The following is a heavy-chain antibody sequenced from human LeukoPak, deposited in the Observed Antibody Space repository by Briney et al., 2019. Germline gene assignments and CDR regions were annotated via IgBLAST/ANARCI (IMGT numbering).Heavy chain of an antibody. J-gene: IGHJ4*02. Sequence: TGGSLRLSCAASGFTFSSYGMHWVRRAPGKGLEWVAVIWYDGSNKYYADSVKGRFTISRDNSKNTLYLQMNSLRAEDTAVYYCAREKYGDYGYYFDYWGQGTLVTVSS. V-gene: IGHV3-33*01. CDR3: AREKYGDYGYYFDY. CDR2: IWYDGSNK. D-gene: IGHD4-17*01. CDR1: GFTFSSYG.